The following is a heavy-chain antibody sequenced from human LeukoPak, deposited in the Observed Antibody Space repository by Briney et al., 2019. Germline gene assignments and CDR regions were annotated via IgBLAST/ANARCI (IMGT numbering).Heavy chain of an antibody. V-gene: IGHV3-30*01. Sequence: GGSLRLSCAASGFTFSSYAMHWVRQAPGKGLEWVAVISYDGSNKYYADSVKGRFTISRDNSKNTLYLQMNSLRAEDTAVYYCGRTDGYGFDPWGQGTLVTVCS. J-gene: IGHJ5*02. CDR3: GRTDGYGFDP. D-gene: IGHD5-24*01. CDR2: ISYDGSNK. CDR1: GFTFSSYA.